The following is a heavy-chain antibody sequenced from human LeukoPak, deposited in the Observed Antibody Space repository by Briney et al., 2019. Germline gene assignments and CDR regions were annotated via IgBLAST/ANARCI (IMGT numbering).Heavy chain of an antibody. CDR2: ISYGGTKE. J-gene: IGHJ6*02. CDR3: ARNKPITAFFGMDV. Sequence: GGSLRLSCAASGFSFSDYALHWVRQAPGKGLEWVAVISYGGTKEYYADSVKGRFTISKDNSKNTLYLQMNSLRHEDTAVYYCARNKPITAFFGMDVWGQGTTVIVSS. V-gene: IGHV3-30*04. CDR1: GFSFSDYA. D-gene: IGHD6-6*01.